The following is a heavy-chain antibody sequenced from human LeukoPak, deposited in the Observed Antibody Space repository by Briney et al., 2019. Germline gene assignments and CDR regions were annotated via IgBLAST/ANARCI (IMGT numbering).Heavy chain of an antibody. CDR2: ISGNGRIT. D-gene: IGHD3-10*01. J-gene: IGHJ4*02. Sequence: PGGSLRVSCAVSGYTFNSYALSWVRQAPGKGLEWVSIISGNGRITYYADSVVKGRFTISRDSSKDTMYMQMNSLRAEDTAVYYCARGGSQPITMHVFDYWGQGTLVTVSS. CDR1: GYTFNSYA. V-gene: IGHV3-23*01. CDR3: ARGGSQPITMHVFDY.